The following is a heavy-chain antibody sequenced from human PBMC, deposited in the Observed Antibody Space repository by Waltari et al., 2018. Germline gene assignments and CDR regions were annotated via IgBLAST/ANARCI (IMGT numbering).Heavy chain of an antibody. J-gene: IGHJ1*01. Sequence: QVQLVESGGGVVQPGRSLRLSCAASGFTFSSYGMHWVRQAPGKGLEWVAVISYDGSNKYYADSVKGRFTISRDNSKNTLYLQMNSLRAEDTAVYYCAKAYCGGDCYFPSLYFQHWGQGTLVTVSS. D-gene: IGHD2-21*02. V-gene: IGHV3-30*18. CDR3: AKAYCGGDCYFPSLYFQH. CDR1: GFTFSSYG. CDR2: ISYDGSNK.